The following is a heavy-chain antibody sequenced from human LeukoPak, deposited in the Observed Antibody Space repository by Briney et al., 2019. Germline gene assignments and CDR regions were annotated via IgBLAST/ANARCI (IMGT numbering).Heavy chain of an antibody. V-gene: IGHV3-7*01. J-gene: IGHJ4*02. CDR2: IKQDRSEK. D-gene: IGHD3-3*01. Sequence: GSLRLSCAASGFTFTNYWMSWVRQAPGKGLELVANIKQDRSEKYYVDSVKGRFTIFRDNAKNSLYLQMNSLRAEDTAVYYCARLREIPVFGVVTKSTSYFDYWGQGTLVTVSS. CDR1: GFTFTNYW. CDR3: ARLREIPVFGVVTKSTSYFDY.